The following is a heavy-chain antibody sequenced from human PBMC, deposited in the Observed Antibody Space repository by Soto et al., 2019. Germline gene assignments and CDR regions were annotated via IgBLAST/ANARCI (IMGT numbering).Heavy chain of an antibody. Sequence: EVQLVESGGGLVQPGGSLRLSCAASGFTFSTNWMHWVRQSPEKGLVWVSRINSDGSSISYADSVKGRFTISRDNAKSTLYLQMNSLRAEDTALYYCVRGSGSGTYYTPLFDYWGQGTLATVSS. D-gene: IGHD3-10*01. CDR3: VRGSGSGTYYTPLFDY. CDR2: INSDGSSI. V-gene: IGHV3-74*01. CDR1: GFTFSTNW. J-gene: IGHJ4*02.